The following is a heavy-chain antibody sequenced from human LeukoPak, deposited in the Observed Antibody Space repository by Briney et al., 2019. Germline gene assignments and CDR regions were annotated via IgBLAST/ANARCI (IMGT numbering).Heavy chain of an antibody. V-gene: IGHV3-48*03. Sequence: GGSLRLSCAASGFTFSSYEMNWVRQAPGKGLEWVSYINSGGSTIYYADSVKGRFTISRDNARNSLYLQMNSLRAEDTAVYYCARTNIVVMGMDVWGQGTTVTVSS. CDR1: GFTFSSYE. CDR3: ARTNIVVMGMDV. J-gene: IGHJ6*02. D-gene: IGHD2-15*01. CDR2: INSGGSTI.